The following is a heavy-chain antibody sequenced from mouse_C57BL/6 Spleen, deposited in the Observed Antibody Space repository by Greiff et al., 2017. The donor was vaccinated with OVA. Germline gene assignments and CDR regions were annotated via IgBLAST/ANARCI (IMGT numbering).Heavy chain of an antibody. CDR3: ARYYYGSRYAMDY. CDR2: ISSGSSTI. V-gene: IGHV5-17*01. J-gene: IGHJ4*01. CDR1: GFTFSDYG. Sequence: EVHLVESGGGLVKPGGSLKLSCAASGFTFSDYGMHWVRQAPEKGLEWVAYISSGSSTIYYADTVKGRFTISRDNAKNTLFLQMTSLRSEDTAMYYCARYYYGSRYAMDYWGQGTSVTVSS. D-gene: IGHD1-1*01.